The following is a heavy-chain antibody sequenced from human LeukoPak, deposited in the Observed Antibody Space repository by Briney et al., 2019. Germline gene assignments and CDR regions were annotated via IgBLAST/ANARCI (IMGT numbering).Heavy chain of an antibody. V-gene: IGHV4-61*02. CDR3: AREVMGSGIDGY. CDR2: IYTSGST. CDR1: GGSISSGSYY. D-gene: IGHD3-10*01. J-gene: IGHJ4*02. Sequence: PSETLSLTCTVSGGSISSGSYYWSWIRQPAGKGLEWIGRIYTSGSTNYNPSLKSRVTISVDKSKNQFSLKLSSVTAADTAVYYCAREVMGSGIDGYWGQGTLVTVSS.